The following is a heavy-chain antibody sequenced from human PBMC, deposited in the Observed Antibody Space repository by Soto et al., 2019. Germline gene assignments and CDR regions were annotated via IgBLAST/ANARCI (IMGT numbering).Heavy chain of an antibody. Sequence: QVQLVQSGAEVKKPGSSVKVSCKASGGTFSSYSINWVRQAPGQGLEWMGEIIPIFGTANYAQKFQGRVTITADESTSTAYMELTSLRSEDTAVYYCARDGGRHAGGIDYWGPGTLVTVSS. CDR1: GGTFSSYS. CDR2: IIPIFGTA. J-gene: IGHJ4*02. CDR3: ARDGGRHAGGIDY. D-gene: IGHD1-26*01. V-gene: IGHV1-69*01.